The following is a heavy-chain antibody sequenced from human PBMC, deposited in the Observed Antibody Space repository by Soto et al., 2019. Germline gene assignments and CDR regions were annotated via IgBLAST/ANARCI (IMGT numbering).Heavy chain of an antibody. CDR1: VFTFSSYA. J-gene: IGHJ5*02. CDR3: ARERGSQPGPNWFDP. Sequence: QVQLVESGGGVVQPGRSLRLSCAASVFTFSSYAMHWVRQAAAKGLEWVAVISYDGSNKYYTDSVKGRFTISRDNSKNTLYLQMNSLRAEDTAVYYCARERGSQPGPNWFDPWGQGTLFTVSS. CDR2: ISYDGSNK. D-gene: IGHD2-2*01. V-gene: IGHV3-30-3*01.